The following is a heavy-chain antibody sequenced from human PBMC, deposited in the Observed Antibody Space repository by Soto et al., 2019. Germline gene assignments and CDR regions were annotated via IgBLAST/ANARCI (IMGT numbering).Heavy chain of an antibody. J-gene: IGHJ4*02. Sequence: DVQLVESGGGLVQPGGSLRLSCAASGFTFSSSSMNWVRQAPGKGLEWVSYISSGSSTRYYADSVKGRFTISRGNAKNSLYLQMNSLRDEDTAVYYCAGDLRNYGSVSSGWGQGTLVTVSS. CDR2: ISSGSSTR. CDR3: AGDLRNYGSVSSG. CDR1: GFTFSSSS. V-gene: IGHV3-48*02. D-gene: IGHD3-10*01.